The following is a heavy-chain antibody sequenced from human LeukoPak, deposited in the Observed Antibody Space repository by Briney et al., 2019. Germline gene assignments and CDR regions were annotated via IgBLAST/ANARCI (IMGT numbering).Heavy chain of an antibody. CDR1: GYSFTSYW. CDR3: ARQDSSGYYEYYYGMDV. CDR2: IYPGDSDT. D-gene: IGHD3-22*01. J-gene: IGHJ6*02. Sequence: GESLKISCKGSGYSFTSYWIGWVRQMPGKGLEWMGIIYPGDSDTRYSPSSQGQVTISADKSISTAYLQWSSLKATDTAMYYCARQDSSGYYEYYYGMDVWGQGTTVTVSS. V-gene: IGHV5-51*01.